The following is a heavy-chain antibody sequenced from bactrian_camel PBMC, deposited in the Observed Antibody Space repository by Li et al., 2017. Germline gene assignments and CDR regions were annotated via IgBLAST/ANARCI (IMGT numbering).Heavy chain of an antibody. CDR1: SLIYSSSY. CDR2: IATLRGNE. Sequence: HVQLVESGGGSVQAGGSLRLSCAASSLIYSSSYMGWFRQAPGKEREGVAAIATLRGNEYYADFVKGRFTISKVNAERTLYLQMNNLAAEDSALYYCAAQYTGISGCYSTDLAPASFDYWAQGTQVTVS. J-gene: IGHJ4*01. CDR3: AAQYTGISGCYSTDLAPASFDY. D-gene: IGHD2*01. V-gene: IGHV3S54*01.